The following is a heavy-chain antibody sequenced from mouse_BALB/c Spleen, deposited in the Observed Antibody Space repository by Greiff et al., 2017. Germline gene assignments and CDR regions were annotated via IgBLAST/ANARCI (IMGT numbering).Heavy chain of an antibody. Sequence: QVQLQQPGAELVKPGASVKLSCKASGYTFTSYWMHWVKQRPGQGLEWIGEINPSNGRTNYNEKFKSKATLTVDKSSSTAYMQLSSLTSEDSAVYYCAGVWNYFDYWGQGTTLTVSS. CDR3: AGVWNYFDY. D-gene: IGHD2-10*02. V-gene: IGHV1S81*02. CDR2: INPSNGRT. J-gene: IGHJ2*01. CDR1: GYTFTSYW.